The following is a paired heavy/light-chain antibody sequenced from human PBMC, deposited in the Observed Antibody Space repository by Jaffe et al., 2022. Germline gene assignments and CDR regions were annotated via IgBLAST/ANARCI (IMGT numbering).Light chain of an antibody. CDR3: QQWITWPLT. CDR1: QSVSNF. J-gene: IGKJ4*01. Sequence: EIVLTQSPATLSLSPGERATLSCRASQSVSNFLAWHQQKPGQAPRLLISDASKRASGIPARFSGSGSGTDFTLTISSLEPEDFAVYYCQQWITWPLTFGGGTKVEI. CDR2: DAS. V-gene: IGKV3-11*01.
Heavy chain of an antibody. V-gene: IGHV4-38-2*01. CDR3: ERGRNMDV. CDR1: GFSISSGYF. Sequence: QVQLQESGPGLVKPSETLSLTCAVSGFSISSGYFWGWVRQAPGKGLEWIGNMLHSGTTNYNPSLKSRVTISIDTSKNQFSLKLSSVTAADTAVYYCERGRNMDVWGKGTTVTVSS. CDR2: MLHSGTT. J-gene: IGHJ6*03.